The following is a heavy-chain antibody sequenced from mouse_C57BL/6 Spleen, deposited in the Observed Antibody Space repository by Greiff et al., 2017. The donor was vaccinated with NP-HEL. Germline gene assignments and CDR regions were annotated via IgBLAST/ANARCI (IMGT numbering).Heavy chain of an antibody. CDR3: ARGYGNYGGTFAY. CDR1: GYTFTSYW. Sequence: VQLQQPGAELVKPGASVKMSCKASGYTFTSYWITWVKQRPGQGLEWIGDIYPGSGSTNYNEKFKSKATLTVDTSSSTAYMQLSSLTSEDSAVYYCARGYGNYGGTFAYWGQGTLVTVSA. CDR2: IYPGSGST. D-gene: IGHD2-1*01. V-gene: IGHV1-55*01. J-gene: IGHJ3*01.